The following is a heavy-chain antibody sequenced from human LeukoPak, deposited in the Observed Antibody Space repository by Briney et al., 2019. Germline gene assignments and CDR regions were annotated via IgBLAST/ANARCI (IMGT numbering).Heavy chain of an antibody. CDR1: GFTFSSYA. CDR2: ISYDGSNK. D-gene: IGHD3-16*01. Sequence: GRSLRLSCAASGFTFSSYAMHWVRQAPGKGLEWVAVISYDGSNKYYADSVKGRFTISRDNSKNTLYLQMNSLRAEDTAVYYCARDFAGGDDYWGQGTLVTVSS. CDR3: ARDFAGGDDY. J-gene: IGHJ4*02. V-gene: IGHV3-30-3*01.